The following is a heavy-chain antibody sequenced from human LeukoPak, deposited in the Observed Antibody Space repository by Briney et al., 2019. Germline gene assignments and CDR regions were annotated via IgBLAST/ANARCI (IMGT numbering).Heavy chain of an antibody. J-gene: IGHJ3*02. Sequence: GRSLRLSCAASGFIIDDYAMHWVRQAPGKGLEWVANILYDGSRKNYADSVKGRFSVYRDNSNYSLYLQMNSLRIEDTAVYYCANFEGSSQAFHIWGQGTLVTVSS. CDR3: ANFEGSSQAFHI. CDR2: ILYDGSRK. D-gene: IGHD6-13*01. CDR1: GFIIDDYA. V-gene: IGHV3-30*18.